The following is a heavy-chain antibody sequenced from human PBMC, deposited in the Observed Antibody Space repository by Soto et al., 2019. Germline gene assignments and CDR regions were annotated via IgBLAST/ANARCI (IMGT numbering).Heavy chain of an antibody. Sequence: QITLKESGPTLVKPTQTLTLTCTFSGFSLSSSGVGVGWIRQPPGKALEWIALIYWDDDKRYSPSLKSRVTTNKDTNRNHVGLSTTNMYPVDTTSYYCAHRRSSGWNKSDFDYWGQGTLVIVSS. CDR2: IYWDDDK. J-gene: IGHJ4*02. CDR3: AHRRSSGWNKSDFDY. CDR1: GFSLSSSGVG. V-gene: IGHV2-5*02. D-gene: IGHD6-19*01.